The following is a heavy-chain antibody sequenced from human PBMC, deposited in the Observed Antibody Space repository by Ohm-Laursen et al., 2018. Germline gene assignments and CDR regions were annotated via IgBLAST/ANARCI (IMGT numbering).Heavy chain of an antibody. CDR2: IYYSGST. Sequence: GTLSLTCTVSGASMIDYYWNWIRQPPGKGLEWIGYIYYSGSTKYNPSLESRVTISLDTSRNQFSLRLTSLTAADTAVYCCARSFDTYYFDLWGQGTLVTVSS. J-gene: IGHJ4*02. CDR3: ARSFDTYYFDL. CDR1: GASMIDYY. V-gene: IGHV4-59*01.